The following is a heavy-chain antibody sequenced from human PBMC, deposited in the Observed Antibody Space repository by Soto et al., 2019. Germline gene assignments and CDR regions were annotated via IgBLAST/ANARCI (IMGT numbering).Heavy chain of an antibody. Sequence: SETLSLTCTVSGGSISSGDYYWSWIRQPPGKGLEWIGYIYYSGSTYYNPSLKSRVTISVDTSKNQFSLKLSSVTAADTAVYYCARVRSSYYDSSGSLDYWGQGTLVTVSS. CDR1: GGSISSGDYY. CDR3: ARVRSSYYDSSGSLDY. D-gene: IGHD3-22*01. CDR2: IYYSGST. V-gene: IGHV4-30-4*01. J-gene: IGHJ4*02.